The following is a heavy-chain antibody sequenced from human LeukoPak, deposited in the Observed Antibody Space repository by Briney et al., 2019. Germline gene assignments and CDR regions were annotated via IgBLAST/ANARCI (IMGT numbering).Heavy chain of an antibody. V-gene: IGHV4-38-2*02. CDR3: RGSGKYTSGMDA. J-gene: IGHJ6*02. Sequence: SETLSLTCTVSGYSISSGYYWGWIRQPPGKGLEWIGSIYHSGSTYYNPSLKSRVTISVDTSKNQFSLKLSSVTAADTAVYYCRGSGKYTSGMDAWGQGTTVTVSS. CDR2: IYHSGST. CDR1: GYSISSGYY. D-gene: IGHD3-10*01.